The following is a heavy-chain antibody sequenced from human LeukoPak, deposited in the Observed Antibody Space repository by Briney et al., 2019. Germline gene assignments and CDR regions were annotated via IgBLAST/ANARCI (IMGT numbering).Heavy chain of an antibody. CDR1: GYTFTGDY. J-gene: IGHJ2*01. CDR3: AKPQGGGSSDWRFDL. D-gene: IGHD1-1*01. V-gene: IGHV1-2*06. CDR2: INPNSGGT. Sequence: ASVKVSCKASGYTFTGDYMHWVRQAPGQGLEWMGRINPNSGGTNYAQKSQGRVTMTRDTSISTAYMELTRLRSDDTAVYYCAKPQGGGSSDWRFDLWGRGTLVSVSS.